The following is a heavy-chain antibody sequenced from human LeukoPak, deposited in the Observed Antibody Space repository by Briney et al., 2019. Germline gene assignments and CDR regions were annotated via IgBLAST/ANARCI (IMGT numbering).Heavy chain of an antibody. J-gene: IGHJ4*02. D-gene: IGHD2-15*01. CDR3: AREYCSGGSCYSFDY. V-gene: IGHV3-21*01. Sequence: GGSLRLSCEASGFTFSTYSMNWVRQAPGRGLEWVSSINSSSTYIYYADSLKGRFTTSRDNAKNSLYLRMNSLRAEDTAVYYCAREYCSGGSCYSFDYWGQGTLVTVSS. CDR2: INSSSTYI. CDR1: GFTFSTYS.